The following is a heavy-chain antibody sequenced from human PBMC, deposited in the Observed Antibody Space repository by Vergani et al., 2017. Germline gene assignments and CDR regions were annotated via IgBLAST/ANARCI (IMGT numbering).Heavy chain of an antibody. CDR2: INPNSGGT. CDR1: GYTFTGYY. J-gene: IGHJ5*02. CDR3: ARESFVVVPAAKTGNWFDP. Sequence: QVQLVQSGAEVKKPGASVKVSCKASGYTFTGYYMHWVRQAPGQGLEWMGWINPNSGGTNYAQKFQGRVTMTRDTSISTAYMELSRLRSDDTAVYYCARESFVVVPAAKTGNWFDPWGQGTLVTVSS. V-gene: IGHV1-2*02. D-gene: IGHD2-2*01.